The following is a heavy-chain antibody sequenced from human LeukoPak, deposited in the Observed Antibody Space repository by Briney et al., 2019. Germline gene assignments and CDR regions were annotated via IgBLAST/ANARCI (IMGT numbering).Heavy chain of an antibody. D-gene: IGHD6-13*01. Sequence: SETLSLTCTVSGGSISSYYWSWIRQPPGKGLEWIGYIYYSGSTNYNPSLKSRVTISVDTSKNQFSLKLSSVTAADTAVYYCARDTGYSSSWYSYYYYGMDVWGQGTTVTVSS. CDR3: ARDTGYSSSWYSYYYYGMDV. CDR1: GGSISSYY. J-gene: IGHJ6*02. CDR2: IYYSGST. V-gene: IGHV4-59*12.